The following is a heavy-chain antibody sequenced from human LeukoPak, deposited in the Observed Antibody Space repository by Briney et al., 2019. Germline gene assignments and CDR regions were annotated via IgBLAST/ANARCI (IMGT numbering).Heavy chain of an antibody. CDR3: ARAATVHTAFDY. CDR1: GGTFSSYA. D-gene: IGHD2-2*02. V-gene: IGHV1-69*04. Sequence: ASVKVSCKASGGTFSSYAISWVRQAPEQGLEWMGRIIPILGIANYAQKFQGRVTITADKSTSTAYMELSSLRSEDTAVYYCARAATVHTAFDYWGQGTLVTVSS. CDR2: IIPILGIA. J-gene: IGHJ4*02.